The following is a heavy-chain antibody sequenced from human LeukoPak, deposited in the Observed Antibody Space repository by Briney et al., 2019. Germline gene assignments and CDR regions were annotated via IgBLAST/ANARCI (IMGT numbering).Heavy chain of an antibody. J-gene: IGHJ4*02. CDR3: ARHCSSTSCPFDY. CDR2: IYYSGTT. Sequence: PSETLSLTCTVSGGSISSSNHYWGWIRQPPGKGREWIGSIYYSGTTYYNPSLKSRVTISVDTSKNQFSLKLSSVTAADTAVYYCARHCSSTSCPFDYWGQGTLVTVSS. V-gene: IGHV4-39*01. CDR1: GGSISSSNHY. D-gene: IGHD2-2*01.